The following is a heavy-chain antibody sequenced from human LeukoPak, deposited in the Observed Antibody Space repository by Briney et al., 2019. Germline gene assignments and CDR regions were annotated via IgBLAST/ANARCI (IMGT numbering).Heavy chain of an antibody. V-gene: IGHV4-39*02. J-gene: IGHJ5*02. D-gene: IGHD3-22*01. CDR2: IYYSGST. Sequence: PSETLSLTCTVSGGSISSSSYYWGWIRQPPGKGLEWIGNIYYSGSTYYNPSLKSRVTISVDTSKNQFSLKLSSVTAADTAVYYCARGRVLTKWVVITTSRVRNWFDPWGQGTLVTVSS. CDR1: GGSISSSSYY. CDR3: ARGRVLTKWVVITTSRVRNWFDP.